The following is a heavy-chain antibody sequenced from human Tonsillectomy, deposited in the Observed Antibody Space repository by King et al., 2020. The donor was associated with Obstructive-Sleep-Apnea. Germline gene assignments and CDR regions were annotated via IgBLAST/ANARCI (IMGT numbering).Heavy chain of an antibody. V-gene: IGHV3-30*04. J-gene: IGHJ4*02. CDR1: GFTFSNYA. Sequence: VQLVESGGGVVQPGRSLRLSCAASGFTFSNYALHWVRQAPGKGLEWVAFIPFDGSNNYYADSVKGRFTISRDNSKNTLYLQMNSLRPDDTAVYYCARAHPWSYFDGWGQGTLVTVSS. CDR2: IPFDGSNN. CDR3: ARAHPWSYFDG.